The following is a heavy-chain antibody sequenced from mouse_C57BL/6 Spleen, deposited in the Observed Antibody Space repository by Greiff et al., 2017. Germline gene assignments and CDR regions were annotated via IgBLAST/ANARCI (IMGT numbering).Heavy chain of an antibody. Sequence: EVQLVESGGGLVQPGGSMKLSCVASGFTFSNYWMNWVRQSPEKGLEWVAQIRLKSDNYATHYAESVKGRFTISRDDSKSSVYLQMNNLRAEDTGIYYCTDYYSNSYAMDYWGQGTSVTVSS. V-gene: IGHV6-3*01. D-gene: IGHD2-5*01. CDR2: IRLKSDNYAT. CDR1: GFTFSNYW. CDR3: TDYYSNSYAMDY. J-gene: IGHJ4*01.